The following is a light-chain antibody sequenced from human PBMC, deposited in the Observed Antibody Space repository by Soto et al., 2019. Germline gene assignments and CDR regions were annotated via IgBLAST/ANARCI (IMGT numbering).Light chain of an antibody. CDR2: EVS. J-gene: IGLJ1*01. V-gene: IGLV2-18*02. CDR1: SSDVGSYNR. CDR3: SSYTSSSTGV. Sequence: QSALTQPPSVSGSPGQSVTISCTGTSSDVGSYNRVSWYQQPPGTAPKLMIYEVSNRPSGVPDRFSGSKSGNTASLTISGLQVEDEADYYCSSYTSSSTGVFGTGTKVTVL.